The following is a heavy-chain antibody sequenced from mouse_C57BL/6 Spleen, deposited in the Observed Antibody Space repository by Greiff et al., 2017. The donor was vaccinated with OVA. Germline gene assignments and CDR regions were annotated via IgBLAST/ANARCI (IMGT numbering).Heavy chain of an antibody. J-gene: IGHJ1*03. CDR3: ARGGNFYWYFDV. CDR2: ISSGSSTI. Sequence: VQLKESGGGLVKPGGSLKLSCAASGFTFSDYGMHWVRQAPEKGLEWVAYISSGSSTIYYADTVKGRFTISRDNAKNTLFLQMTSLRSEDTAMYYCARGGNFYWYFDVWGTGTTVTVSS. CDR1: GFTFSDYG. V-gene: IGHV5-17*01. D-gene: IGHD2-1*01.